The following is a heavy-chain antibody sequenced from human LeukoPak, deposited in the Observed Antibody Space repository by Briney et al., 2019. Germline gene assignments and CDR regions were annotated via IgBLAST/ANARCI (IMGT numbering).Heavy chain of an antibody. Sequence: ASVKVSCEASGYTFTGYYMHWVRQAPGQGLEWMGWINPNSGGTNYAQKFQGRVTMTMDTSISTAYMELSRLRSDDTAVYYCARALITMVRGVIIKFGYWGQGTLVTVSS. CDR3: ARALITMVRGVIIKFGY. V-gene: IGHV1-2*02. J-gene: IGHJ4*02. D-gene: IGHD3-10*01. CDR2: INPNSGGT. CDR1: GYTFTGYY.